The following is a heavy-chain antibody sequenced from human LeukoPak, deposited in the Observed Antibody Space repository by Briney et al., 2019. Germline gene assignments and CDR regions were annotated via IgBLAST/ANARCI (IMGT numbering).Heavy chain of an antibody. CDR1: GGSVSSSFYY. D-gene: IGHD1-26*01. Sequence: SETLSLTCTVSGGSVSSSFYYWGWIRQPPGKGLEWIGSMYFSGSTHYNPSLKRRVTISVDTSKNQFSLKLTSVTAADTAVYYCANAASYSVDYWGQGTLVTVSS. V-gene: IGHV4-39*01. J-gene: IGHJ4*02. CDR3: ANAASYSVDY. CDR2: MYFSGST.